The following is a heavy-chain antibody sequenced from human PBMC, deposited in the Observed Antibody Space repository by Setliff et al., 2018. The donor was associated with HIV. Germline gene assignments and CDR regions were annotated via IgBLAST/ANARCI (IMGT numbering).Heavy chain of an antibody. D-gene: IGHD1-26*01. Sequence: SETLSLTCTVAGGSISTNNFYWGWIRQPPGKGLQWIGSIYFTGDSYYDPSLKSRVTTSVDTSNNQFSLQLNSVTAADTAVYLCARTRAPYFFDFWGQGAQVTVSS. CDR2: IYFTGDS. CDR1: GGSISTNNFY. V-gene: IGHV4-39*07. J-gene: IGHJ4*02. CDR3: ARTRAPYFFDF.